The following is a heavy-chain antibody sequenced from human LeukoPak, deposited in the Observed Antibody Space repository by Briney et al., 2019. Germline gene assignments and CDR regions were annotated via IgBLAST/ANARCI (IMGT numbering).Heavy chain of an antibody. CDR2: IYPGDSDT. CDR1: GYTFTTYW. V-gene: IGHV5-51*01. D-gene: IGHD6-6*01. CDR3: ARRRGSDLDY. J-gene: IGHJ4*02. Sequence: GESLKISCKGSGYTFTTYWIAWVRQMPGKGLEWMGTIYPGDSDTRYSPSFQGQVTMSADESISTAYMQWSSLRASDTAMYYCARRRGSDLDYWGQGTLVTVSS.